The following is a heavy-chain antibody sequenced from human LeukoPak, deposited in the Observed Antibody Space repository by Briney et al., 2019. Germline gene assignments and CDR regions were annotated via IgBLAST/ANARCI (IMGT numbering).Heavy chain of an antibody. D-gene: IGHD5-24*01. J-gene: IGHJ3*01. Sequence: PGGSLRLSCVASGFTLSSFAMYWVRQAPGRELEYVSAISSNGLSAYYADSVKGRFTISRDTSKNTLYLQVGSLRPDDMAVYYCVRREGLAFDAWGQGTLVTVS. CDR1: GFTLSSFA. CDR3: VRREGLAFDA. CDR2: ISSNGLSA. V-gene: IGHV3-64*02.